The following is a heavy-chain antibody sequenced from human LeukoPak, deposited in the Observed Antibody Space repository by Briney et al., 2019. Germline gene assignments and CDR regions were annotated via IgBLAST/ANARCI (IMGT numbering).Heavy chain of an antibody. CDR2: VNPSGGST. V-gene: IGHV1-46*01. CDR3: AREGRAWLVYVY. D-gene: IGHD6-19*01. Sequence: ASVKVSCKASGYTFTSHYIHWVRQAPGQGLEWMGTVNPSGGSTRYAQKFQGRVTMTRDKSTSTVYMEPSILRSEDTAVYYCAREGRAWLVYVYWGQGTLVTVSS. CDR1: GYTFTSHY. J-gene: IGHJ4*02.